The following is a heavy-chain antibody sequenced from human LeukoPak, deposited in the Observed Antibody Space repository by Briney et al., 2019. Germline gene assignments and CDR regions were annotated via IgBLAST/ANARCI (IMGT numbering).Heavy chain of an antibody. V-gene: IGHV7-4-1*02. Sequence: IGWINTNTWNPTYAQGFIGRFVFSLDTSVSTAYLQISSLKAEDTAVYFCARGVLRDWYFDLWGRGTLVTVSS. CDR3: ARGVLRDWYFDL. CDR2: INTNTWNP. D-gene: IGHD6-13*01. J-gene: IGHJ2*01.